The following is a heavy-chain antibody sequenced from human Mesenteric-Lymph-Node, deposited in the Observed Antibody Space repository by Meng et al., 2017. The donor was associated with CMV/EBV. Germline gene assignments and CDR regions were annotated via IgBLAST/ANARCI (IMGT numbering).Heavy chain of an antibody. CDR2: ISSSSSSI. V-gene: IGHV3-48*04. Sequence: GESLKISCALSGFIFGHYAMSWVRQAPGKGLEWVSYISSSSSSIYYADSVKGRFTISRDNAKNSLYLQMNSLRAEDTAVYYCARAQRYFDYWGQGTLVTVSS. CDR1: GFIFGHYA. CDR3: ARAQRYFDY. J-gene: IGHJ4*02.